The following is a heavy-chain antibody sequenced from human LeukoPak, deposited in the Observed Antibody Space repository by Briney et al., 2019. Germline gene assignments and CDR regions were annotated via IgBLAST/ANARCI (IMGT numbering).Heavy chain of an antibody. CDR1: GYSFISYG. Sequence: GASVKVSCKASGYSFISYGINWVRQAPGQGLEWMGWSSPYNGNTNYAQKLQGRVTVTTDTSTNTAYMEVRSLRSDDTAVHYCARDLRFSKADAFDIWGQGTMVTVSS. V-gene: IGHV1-18*01. CDR3: ARDLRFSKADAFDI. D-gene: IGHD3-10*01. CDR2: SSPYNGNT. J-gene: IGHJ3*02.